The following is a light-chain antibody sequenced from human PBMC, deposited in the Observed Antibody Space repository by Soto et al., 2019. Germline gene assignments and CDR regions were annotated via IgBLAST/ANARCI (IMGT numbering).Light chain of an antibody. Sequence: MHLSQSPSSLSASVGDSVTITCRASQDITSYLAWYQQKPGKAPNLLIYGASTLQSGVPSRFSGSGSGTDFTLTISSLQPEDVATYYCQKYNSAPQTFGQGITV. J-gene: IGKJ1*01. V-gene: IGKV1-9*01. CDR1: QDITSY. CDR3: QKYNSAPQT. CDR2: GAS.